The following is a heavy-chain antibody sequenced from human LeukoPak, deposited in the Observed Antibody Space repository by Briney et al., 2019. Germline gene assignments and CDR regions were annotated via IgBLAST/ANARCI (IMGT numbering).Heavy chain of an antibody. D-gene: IGHD6-13*01. CDR2: VNQDGSEK. Sequence: GGSLRLSCAASGFTFSSYVMSWVRQAPGEGLEWVANVNQDGSEKYYGESVKGRFTISRDNAKNSLFLQMNSLRPDDTAVYYCARDAASGSDKWGQGTLATVSS. V-gene: IGHV3-7*01. CDR1: GFTFSSYV. CDR3: ARDAASGSDK. J-gene: IGHJ4*02.